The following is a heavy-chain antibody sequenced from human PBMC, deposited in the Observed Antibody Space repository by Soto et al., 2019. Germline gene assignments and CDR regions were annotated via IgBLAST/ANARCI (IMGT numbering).Heavy chain of an antibody. V-gene: IGHV3-15*01. Sequence: PVGSLRLSCAASGFTFSNAWMSWVRQAPGKGLEWVGRIKSKTDGGTTDYAAPVKGRFTISRDDSKNTLYLQMNSLKTEDTAVYYCTTYGCSGGSCDYWGQGTLVTVSS. CDR1: GFTFSNAW. D-gene: IGHD2-15*01. CDR3: TTYGCSGGSCDY. J-gene: IGHJ4*02. CDR2: IKSKTDGGTT.